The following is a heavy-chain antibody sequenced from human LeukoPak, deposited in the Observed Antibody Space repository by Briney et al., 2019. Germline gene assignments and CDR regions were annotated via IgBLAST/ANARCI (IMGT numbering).Heavy chain of an antibody. J-gene: IGHJ3*02. CDR1: GYSISSGYY. Sequence: SETLSLTCTVSGYSISSGYYWSWIRQPPGKGLEWIGYIYYSGSTNYNPSLKSRVTISVDTSKNQFSLKLSSVTAADTAVYYCARGAAARPGAFDIWGQGTMVTVSS. CDR3: ARGAAARPGAFDI. CDR2: IYYSGST. V-gene: IGHV4-61*01. D-gene: IGHD6-6*01.